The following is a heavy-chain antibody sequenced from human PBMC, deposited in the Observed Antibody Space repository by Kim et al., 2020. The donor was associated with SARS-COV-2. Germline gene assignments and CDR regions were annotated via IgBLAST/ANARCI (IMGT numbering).Heavy chain of an antibody. CDR3: ARGWFGKNYFDY. J-gene: IGHJ4*02. CDR1: GYTFTTYD. CDR2: INAGNGYT. D-gene: IGHD3-10*01. V-gene: IGHV1-3*01. Sequence: ASVKVSCKASGYTFTTYDIHWVRQAPGKRLEWMGWINAGNGYTRYSQNFQGRVTTTRDTSASTAYMELSSLKSEDTAVYYCARGWFGKNYFDYWGQGTLVTVSS.